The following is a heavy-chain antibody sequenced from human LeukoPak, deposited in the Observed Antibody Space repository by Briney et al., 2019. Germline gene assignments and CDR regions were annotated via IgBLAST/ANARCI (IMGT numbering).Heavy chain of an antibody. V-gene: IGHV3-66*01. D-gene: IGHD3-10*01. CDR1: GFTVSNNY. CDR2: IYSGGST. J-gene: IGHJ4*02. Sequence: PGGSLRLSCAASGFTVSNNYINWVRQAPGKGLEWFSVIYSGGSTYYADSVKGRFTISRDNSKNTLYLQMNTLRAEDTAVYYCVRGAPRRWFGESLSGAKYYFDYWGQGTLVTVSS. CDR3: VRGAPRRWFGESLSGAKYYFDY.